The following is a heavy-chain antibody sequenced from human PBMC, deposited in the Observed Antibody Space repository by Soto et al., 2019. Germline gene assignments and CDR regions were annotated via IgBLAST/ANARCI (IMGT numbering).Heavy chain of an antibody. D-gene: IGHD5-18*01. J-gene: IGHJ4*02. Sequence: SETLSLTCTVSGGSIGTYYWSWIRQPPGRGLEWIGFIYYAGSTKYNPSLNSRVTISVDTSKNQFSLKVTSVTAADTAVYYCASSGYSYGVFDYWGQGTLVIVSS. V-gene: IGHV4-59*08. CDR1: GGSIGTYY. CDR3: ASSGYSYGVFDY. CDR2: IYYAGST.